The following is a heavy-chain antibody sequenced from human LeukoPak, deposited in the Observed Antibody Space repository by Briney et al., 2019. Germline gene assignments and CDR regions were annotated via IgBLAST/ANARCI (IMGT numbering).Heavy chain of an antibody. Sequence: SVKVSCKASGGTFSSYAISWVRQAPGQGLEWMGRIIPILGIANYAQKFQGRVTITTDESTSTAYMELSSLRSEDTAVYYCARSATPYMVGASEYFQHWGQGTLVTVSS. J-gene: IGHJ1*01. V-gene: IGHV1-69*04. CDR1: GGTFSSYA. CDR2: IIPILGIA. CDR3: ARSATPYMVGASEYFQH. D-gene: IGHD1-26*01.